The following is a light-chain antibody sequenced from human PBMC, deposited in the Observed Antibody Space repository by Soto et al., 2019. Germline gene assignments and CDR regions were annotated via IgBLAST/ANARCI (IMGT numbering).Light chain of an antibody. Sequence: EIVLTQSPATLSLSPGERATLSCRASQSVSSYLALYQQKPGQAPRLLIYDASSRATGIPARFSGSGSGTDFTLTISSLEPEDFAVYYCQQRSNWLFGGGTKVEIK. J-gene: IGKJ4*01. CDR2: DAS. CDR3: QQRSNWL. CDR1: QSVSSY. V-gene: IGKV3-11*01.